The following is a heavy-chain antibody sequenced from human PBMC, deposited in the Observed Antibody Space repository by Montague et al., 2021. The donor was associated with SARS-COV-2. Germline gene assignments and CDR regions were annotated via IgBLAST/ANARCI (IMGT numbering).Heavy chain of an antibody. D-gene: IGHD5-12*01. V-gene: IGHV4-39*02. J-gene: IGHJ3*02. Sequence: SETLSLTSTVSGSSISSNNYYWDWIRQPPGKGLEWIGSIYDSGSTYYNPCLKSRVTISVYTSKNHFSLKLNSVTAADTAVYYCARRGRKLLPVATTIGGFDIWGQGTMVTVSS. CDR2: IYDSGST. CDR3: ARRGRKLLPVATTIGGFDI. CDR1: GSSISSNNYY.